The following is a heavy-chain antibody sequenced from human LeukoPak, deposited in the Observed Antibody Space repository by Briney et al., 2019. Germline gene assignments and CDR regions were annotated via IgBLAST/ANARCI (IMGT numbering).Heavy chain of an antibody. J-gene: IGHJ4*02. Sequence: ASVKVSCKASGGTFSSYGLSWVRQAPGQGLEWMGWINAYNGHANYAQKFQGRVTMTTDTSTSTAYMELRSLTSDDTAVYYCARGRGRGTTYYSFAYWGQGTLVTVSS. V-gene: IGHV1-18*01. CDR1: GGTFSSYG. D-gene: IGHD3/OR15-3a*01. CDR2: INAYNGHA. CDR3: ARGRGRGTTYYSFAY.